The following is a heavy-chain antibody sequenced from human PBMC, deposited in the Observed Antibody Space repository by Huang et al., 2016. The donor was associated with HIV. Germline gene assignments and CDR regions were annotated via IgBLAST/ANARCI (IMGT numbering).Heavy chain of an antibody. CDR1: GFTFSSYS. Sequence: EVQLVESGGGLVKPGGSLRLSCAASGFTFSSYSMNWVRQAPGKGREWVSSISSSSSYIDDADSVNGRFTIARDNAKNSLYLQMNSLRAEDTAVYYCASEIAAASIDYWGQGTLVTVSS. V-gene: IGHV3-21*01. CDR2: ISSSSSYI. CDR3: ASEIAAASIDY. D-gene: IGHD6-13*01. J-gene: IGHJ4*02.